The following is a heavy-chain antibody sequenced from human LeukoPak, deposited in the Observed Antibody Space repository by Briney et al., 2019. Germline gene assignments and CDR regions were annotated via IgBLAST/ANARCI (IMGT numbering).Heavy chain of an antibody. CDR2: IYTSVST. D-gene: IGHD6-13*01. Sequence: PSETRSLTCTVSGGSISSYYWSWIRQPAGKGLEWIGRIYTSVSTNYNPSLKSRVTMSVDTSKNQFSLKLSSVTAADTAVYYCARERVNIAAAGTRWFDPWGQGTLVTVSS. V-gene: IGHV4-4*07. J-gene: IGHJ5*02. CDR3: ARERVNIAAAGTRWFDP. CDR1: GGSISSYY.